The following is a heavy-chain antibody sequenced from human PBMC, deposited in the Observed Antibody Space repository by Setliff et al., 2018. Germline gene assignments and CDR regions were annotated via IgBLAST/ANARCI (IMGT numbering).Heavy chain of an antibody. J-gene: IGHJ3*02. CDR1: GGSTSSYY. CDR3: ARKGISALSGAFDM. V-gene: IGHV4-59*12. D-gene: IGHD1-26*01. CDR2: IYYSGST. Sequence: SETLSLTCTVSGGSTSSYYWSWIRQPPGKGLEWIGYIYYSGSTNYNPSLKSRVTMSVDTSKKQFSLKLSSVTAADTAVYYCARKGISALSGAFDMWGQGTMVTVSS.